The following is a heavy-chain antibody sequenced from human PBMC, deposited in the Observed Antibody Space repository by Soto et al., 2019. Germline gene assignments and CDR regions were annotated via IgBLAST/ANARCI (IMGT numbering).Heavy chain of an antibody. Sequence: ASVKVSCKASGYTFTSYGISWVRQAPGQGLEWMGWISAYNGNTNYAQKLQGRVTMTTDTSTSTAYMELRSLRSDDTAVYYCAREAEDSSGPPSGEYFQHWGQGTLVTVSS. CDR3: AREAEDSSGPPSGEYFQH. CDR2: ISAYNGNT. D-gene: IGHD3-22*01. J-gene: IGHJ1*01. CDR1: GYTFTSYG. V-gene: IGHV1-18*01.